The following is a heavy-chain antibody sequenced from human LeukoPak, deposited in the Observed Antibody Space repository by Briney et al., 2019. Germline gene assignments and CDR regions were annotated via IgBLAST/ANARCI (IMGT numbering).Heavy chain of an antibody. J-gene: IGHJ4*02. Sequence: ASVKVSCKASGYTFTSYGISWVRQAPGQGLEWMGWISAYNGNTNYAQKLQGRVTITTDTSTSTAYMELRSLRSDDTAVYYCARDMHYYDSIFTPGHWGQGTLVTVSS. CDR2: ISAYNGNT. V-gene: IGHV1-18*01. CDR3: ARDMHYYDSIFTPGH. CDR1: GYTFTSYG. D-gene: IGHD3-22*01.